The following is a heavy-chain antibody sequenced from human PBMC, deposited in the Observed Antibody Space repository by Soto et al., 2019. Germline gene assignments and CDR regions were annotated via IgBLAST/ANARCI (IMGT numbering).Heavy chain of an antibody. J-gene: IGHJ3*02. Sequence: SSETLSLTCTVSGGSMISYYWSWIRQPPGKGLEWIGYIYYSGSTNYNPSLKSRVTILADTSKNQFSLKLSSVTAADTAVYYCARDRGIVGYDGFDIWGQGTMVTVSS. CDR2: IYYSGST. D-gene: IGHD3-22*01. CDR3: ARDRGIVGYDGFDI. V-gene: IGHV4-59*01. CDR1: GGSMISYY.